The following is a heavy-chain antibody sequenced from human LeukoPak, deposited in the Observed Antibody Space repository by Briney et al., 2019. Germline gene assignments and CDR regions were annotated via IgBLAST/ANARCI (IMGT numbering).Heavy chain of an antibody. CDR1: GFTFRNSV. CDR3: AAGSLLLKYGFDI. V-gene: IGHV1-58*02. D-gene: IGHD2-21*02. CDR2: IVVGSCNT. J-gene: IGHJ3*02. Sequence: SVKVSCKASGFTFRNSVMQWVRQARGQSPEWIGWIVVGSCNTNYEQRFQDRVTISRDMSTGTAYMELRSLRSEDTAVYYCAAGSLLLKYGFDIWGQGTLVSVSS.